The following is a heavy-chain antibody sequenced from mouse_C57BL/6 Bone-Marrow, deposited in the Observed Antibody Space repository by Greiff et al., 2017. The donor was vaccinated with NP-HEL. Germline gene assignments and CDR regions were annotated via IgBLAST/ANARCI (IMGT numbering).Heavy chain of an antibody. D-gene: IGHD2-1*01. J-gene: IGHJ2*01. CDR1: GYTFTSYW. CDR2: IDPSDSYT. CDR3: ARRAGNYYFDY. Sequence: QVQLQQPGAELMRPGTSVKLSCKASGYTFTSYWMHWVKQRPGQGLEWIGVIDPSDSYTNYNQKFKGKATLTVDTSSSTAYMQLSSMTSEDSAVYYCARRAGNYYFDYWGQGTTLTVSS. V-gene: IGHV1-59*01.